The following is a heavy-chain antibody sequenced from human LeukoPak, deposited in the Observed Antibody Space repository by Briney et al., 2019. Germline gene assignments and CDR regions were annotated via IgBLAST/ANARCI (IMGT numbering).Heavy chain of an antibody. CDR2: YYNSGNT. CDR3: AGPSKQLTS. Sequence: SETLSLTCTVSGGSINDYYWSWIRQPPGKRPEWIGYYYNSGNTNYNLSLRSRVTISVDTSKNQFSLKLNSVTAADTAVYYCAGPSKQLTSWGQGTLVTVSS. J-gene: IGHJ5*02. CDR1: GGSINDYY. V-gene: IGHV4-4*08. D-gene: IGHD1-1*01.